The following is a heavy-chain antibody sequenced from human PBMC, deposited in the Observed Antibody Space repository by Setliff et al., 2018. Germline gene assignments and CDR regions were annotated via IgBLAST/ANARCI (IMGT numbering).Heavy chain of an antibody. CDR3: ARGLVDERTAYPYAEYFQY. J-gene: IGHJ4*01. CDR2: INHSGST. Sequence: PSETLSLTCAVYGGSFSGYYWIWIRQPPGKGLEWIGEINHSGSTNYNPSLKSRVTISVDTSKNQFSLKLSSVTAADTALYYCARGLVDERTAYPYAEYFQYWGDGTLVTVSS. CDR1: GGSFSGYY. D-gene: IGHD3-16*01. V-gene: IGHV4-34*01.